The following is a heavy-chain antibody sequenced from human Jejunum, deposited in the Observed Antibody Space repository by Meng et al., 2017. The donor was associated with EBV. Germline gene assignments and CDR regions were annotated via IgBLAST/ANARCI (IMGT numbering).Heavy chain of an antibody. V-gene: IGHV3-30-3*01. D-gene: IGHD3-16*01. Sequence: VELVEAGGGVVQPGRFPELSGAASGFTFSWHALPVGRQAPSKGLKLVALISNDGNNKYYADSVKGRFTISRDNSKNTLYLQMNSLRVDDTALYYCTREWGADYWGQGTLVTVSS. CDR3: TREWGADY. CDR1: GFTFSWHA. CDR2: ISNDGNNK. J-gene: IGHJ4*02.